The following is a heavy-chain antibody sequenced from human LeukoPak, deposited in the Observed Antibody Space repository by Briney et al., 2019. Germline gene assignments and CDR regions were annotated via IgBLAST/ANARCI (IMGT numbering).Heavy chain of an antibody. Sequence: PGGSLRLACAASGFAFSSYSMNWVRQAPGKGLEWVSYIGTSSSPKYYADSVKGRFTISRDNDKNSIYLQMDSLRDEDTAVYYCARGNRGLSPDYWGQGTLVTVSS. CDR3: ARGNRGLSPDY. CDR1: GFAFSSYS. CDR2: IGTSSSPK. J-gene: IGHJ4*02. D-gene: IGHD1-14*01. V-gene: IGHV3-48*02.